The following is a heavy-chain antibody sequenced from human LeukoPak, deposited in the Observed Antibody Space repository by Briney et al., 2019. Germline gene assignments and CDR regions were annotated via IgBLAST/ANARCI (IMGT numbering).Heavy chain of an antibody. CDR3: AREYYYDSSGYYTGYYYYGMDV. J-gene: IGHJ6*02. Sequence: PGGSLRLSCAASGFTFSSYWMHWVRQAPGKGLVWVLRINSDGSSTSYADSVKGRFTISRDNAKNTLYLQMNSLRAEDTAVYYCAREYYYDSSGYYTGYYYYGMDVWGQGTTVTVSS. V-gene: IGHV3-74*01. CDR1: GFTFSSYW. D-gene: IGHD3-22*01. CDR2: INSDGSST.